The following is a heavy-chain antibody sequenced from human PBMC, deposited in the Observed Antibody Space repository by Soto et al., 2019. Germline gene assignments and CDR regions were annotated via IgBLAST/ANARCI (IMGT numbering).Heavy chain of an antibody. CDR3: VTPVTPSPKNESIFQFDP. V-gene: IGHV5-51*01. CDR1: GYSFTSYW. CDR2: IYPGDSDT. J-gene: IGHJ5*02. Sequence: GESLKISCKGSGYSFTSYWIGWVRQMSWKGLEWMGIIYPGDSDTRYSPSFQGQVTISADKSISTAYLQWSSLKASDTAMYYCVTPVTPSPKNESIFQFDPWGQGTLVTVS. D-gene: IGHD3-3*01.